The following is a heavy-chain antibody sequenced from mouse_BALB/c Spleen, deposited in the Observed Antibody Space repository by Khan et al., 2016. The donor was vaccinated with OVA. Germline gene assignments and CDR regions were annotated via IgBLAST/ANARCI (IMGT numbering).Heavy chain of an antibody. CDR3: AREGAYYRSDGWFAY. CDR2: INPSNSYT. V-gene: IGHV1-4*01. D-gene: IGHD2-14*01. CDR1: GYTFTSYT. Sequence: QVQLQQSGAELARPGASVKMSCKASGYTFTSYTMHWIKQRPGQGLEWIGYINPSNSYTNYNQKFKDKATLTAEKSSSTASLQLISLTSEYSAVYYCAREGAYYRSDGWFAYWGQGTLVTVSA. J-gene: IGHJ3*01.